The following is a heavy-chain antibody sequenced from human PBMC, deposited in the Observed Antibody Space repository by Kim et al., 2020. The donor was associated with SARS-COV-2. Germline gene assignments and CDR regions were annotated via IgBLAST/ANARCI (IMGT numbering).Heavy chain of an antibody. CDR3: AKGSGSYLYCYMDV. V-gene: IGHV3-9*01. D-gene: IGHD3-10*01. J-gene: IGHJ6*03. Sequence: AESVKGRFTISRDNAKNSLYLQMNSLSTEDTAFYYGAKGSGSYLYCYMDVWGKGTTVTVSS.